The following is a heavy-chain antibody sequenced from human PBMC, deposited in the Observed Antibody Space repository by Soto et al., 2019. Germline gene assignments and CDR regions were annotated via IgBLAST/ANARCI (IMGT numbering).Heavy chain of an antibody. CDR1: GFTFSSYA. V-gene: IGHV3-23*01. CDR3: ASSTVTDDAFDI. CDR2: ISGSGGST. D-gene: IGHD4-17*01. J-gene: IGHJ3*02. Sequence: EVQLLESGGGLVQPGGSLRLSCAASGFTFSSYAMSWVRQAPGKGLEWVSAISGSGGSTYYADSVKGRFTISRDNSKNTLYLQMNSLTAEDTAVYYCASSTVTDDAFDIWGQGTMVTVSS.